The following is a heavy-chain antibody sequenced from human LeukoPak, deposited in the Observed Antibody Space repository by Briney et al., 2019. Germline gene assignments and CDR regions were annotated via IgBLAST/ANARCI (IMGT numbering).Heavy chain of an antibody. V-gene: IGHV4-59*01. J-gene: IGHJ4*02. CDR3: ARRYGSGSSGTFDY. Sequence: PSETLSLTCTVSGGSISSYYWSWIRQPPGKGLEWIAYIYYSGSTNYNPSLKSRVTISVDTSKYQFSLKLSSVTAADTAVYYCARRYGSGSSGTFDYWGQGTLVTVSS. CDR2: IYYSGST. D-gene: IGHD3-10*01. CDR1: GGSISSYY.